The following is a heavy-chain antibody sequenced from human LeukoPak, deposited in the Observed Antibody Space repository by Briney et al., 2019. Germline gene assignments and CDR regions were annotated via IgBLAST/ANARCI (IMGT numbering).Heavy chain of an antibody. D-gene: IGHD1-26*01. V-gene: IGHV5-51*01. Sequence: GESLKISCKGSGYSFTTYWIGWVRQMPGKGLEWMGIIYPDDSDTRYSPSFQGQVTISADKSISTAYLQWSSLKASDTAMYYCARHVGTYYYYIDVWGKGTTVIVSS. CDR2: IYPDDSDT. CDR3: ARHVGTYYYYIDV. J-gene: IGHJ6*03. CDR1: GYSFTTYW.